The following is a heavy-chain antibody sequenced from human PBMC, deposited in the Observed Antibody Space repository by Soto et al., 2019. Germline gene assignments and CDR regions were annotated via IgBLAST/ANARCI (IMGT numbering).Heavy chain of an antibody. CDR3: ARDLLQYQYYYYGMDV. D-gene: IGHD4-4*01. Sequence: PGGSLRLSCAASGFTFSSYGMHWVRQAPGKGLEWVAVIWYDGSNKYYADSVKGRFTISRDNSKNTLYLQMNSLRDEDTAVYYCARDLLQYQYYYYGMDVWGQGTTVTVSS. V-gene: IGHV3-33*01. CDR2: IWYDGSNK. J-gene: IGHJ6*02. CDR1: GFTFSSYG.